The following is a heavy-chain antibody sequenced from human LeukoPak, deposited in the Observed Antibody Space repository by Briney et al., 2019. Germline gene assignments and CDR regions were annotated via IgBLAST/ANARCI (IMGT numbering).Heavy chain of an antibody. CDR3: ARGVGYCSSTSCYWWFDP. CDR2: ISSDGSST. J-gene: IGHJ5*02. CDR1: GFTFSSYW. Sequence: SGRSLRLSCAASGFTFSSYWMHSVSHDPGNGLGWVSRISSDGSSTSYADSVKGRFTTSRDTAKNTLYLQMNSLRAEDTAVYYCARGVGYCSSTSCYWWFDPWGQGTLVTVSS. V-gene: IGHV3-74*01. D-gene: IGHD2-2*01.